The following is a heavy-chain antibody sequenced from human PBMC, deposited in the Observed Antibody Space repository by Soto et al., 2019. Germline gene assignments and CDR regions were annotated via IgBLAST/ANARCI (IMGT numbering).Heavy chain of an antibody. CDR1: GGSISSYY. J-gene: IGHJ5*02. V-gene: IGHV4-59*12. CDR2: IYYTGST. Sequence: SETLSLTCSISGGSISSYYWTWIRQPPGKGLEWIGNIYYTGSTNYSPSLKSRVTISVDTSKNQFSLQLTSVSAADTAMYYCTPRTSSVVCCGPWGRGTLVTVSS. D-gene: IGHD3-16*01. CDR3: TPRTSSVVCCGP.